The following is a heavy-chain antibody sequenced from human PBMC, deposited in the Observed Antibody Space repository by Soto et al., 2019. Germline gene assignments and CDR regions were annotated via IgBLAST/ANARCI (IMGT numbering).Heavy chain of an antibody. Sequence: SVKVSCRASGGTFSSYAISWVRQAPGQGLEWMGGIIPIFGTANYAQKFQGRVTITADKSTSTAYMELSSLRSEDTAVYYCASGPTDYYDSCGYWFDPWRQGTLATVS. CDR2: IIPIFGTA. D-gene: IGHD3-22*01. J-gene: IGHJ5*02. V-gene: IGHV1-69*06. CDR3: ASGPTDYYDSCGYWFDP. CDR1: GGTFSSYA.